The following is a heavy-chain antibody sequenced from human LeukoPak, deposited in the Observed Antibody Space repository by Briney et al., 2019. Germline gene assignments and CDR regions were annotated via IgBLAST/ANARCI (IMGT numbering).Heavy chain of an antibody. J-gene: IGHJ5*02. Sequence: GGSLRLSCAASGFTFSDHYMDWVRQAPGKGLEWVGRTRNKANSYTTEYAASVKGRFTISRDDSKNSLYLQMNSLKTEDTAVYYCAREKVGARWFDPWGQETLATVPS. D-gene: IGHD1-26*01. CDR1: GFTFSDHY. V-gene: IGHV3-72*01. CDR2: TRNKANSYTT. CDR3: AREKVGARWFDP.